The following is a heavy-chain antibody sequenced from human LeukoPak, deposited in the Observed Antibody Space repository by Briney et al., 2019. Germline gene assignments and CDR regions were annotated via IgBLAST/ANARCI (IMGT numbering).Heavy chain of an antibody. V-gene: IGHV4-34*01. CDR2: INHSGST. J-gene: IGHJ4*02. CDR1: GGSFSGYY. D-gene: IGHD6-6*01. Sequence: SETLSLTCAVYGGSFSGYYWSWIRQPPGKGLEWIGEINHSGSTNYNPSLKSRVTISVDTSKNQFSLKLSSVTAADTAVYYCARHTYRYSSSHWGQGTLVTVSS. CDR3: ARHTYRYSSSH.